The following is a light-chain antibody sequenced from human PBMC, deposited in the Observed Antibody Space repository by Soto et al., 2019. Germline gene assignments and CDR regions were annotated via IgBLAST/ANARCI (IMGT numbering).Light chain of an antibody. CDR2: DVT. J-gene: IGLJ1*01. Sequence: QAALTQPRSVSGSPGQSVTISCTGTSSDVGVSRSVSWYQQHPGKAPKLIISDVTKRPSGVPYRFSGSKSGNTASLTISGLQAADEADYYCCSYDGRVFFGNGTKGTVL. CDR3: CSYDGRVF. CDR1: SSDVGVSRS. V-gene: IGLV2-11*01.